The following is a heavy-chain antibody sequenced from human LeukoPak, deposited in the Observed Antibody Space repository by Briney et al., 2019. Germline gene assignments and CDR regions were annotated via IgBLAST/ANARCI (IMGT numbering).Heavy chain of an antibody. CDR2: IRYDGSNK. CDR1: GFTFSSYA. V-gene: IGHV3-30*02. D-gene: IGHD6-13*01. CDR3: AKEEGSSWYSNHYYFDY. Sequence: GGSLRLSCAASGFTFSSYAMHWVRQAPGKGLEWVAFIRYDGSNKYYADSVKGRFTISRDNSKNTLYLQMNSLRAEDTAVYYCAKEEGSSWYSNHYYFDYWGQGTLVTVSS. J-gene: IGHJ4*02.